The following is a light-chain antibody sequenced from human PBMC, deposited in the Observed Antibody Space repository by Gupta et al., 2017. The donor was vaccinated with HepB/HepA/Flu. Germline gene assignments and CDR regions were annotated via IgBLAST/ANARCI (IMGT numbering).Light chain of an antibody. CDR3: RQALQTPLFT. Sequence: DIVMTQSPLSLPVTLGEPASISCRSSQSLLHSNGYNYLDWYLQKPGQSPQLLIYFGANRASGVPDRFSGSGSVTYFTLKITRVEAEDVGVYYGRQALQTPLFTFGPGTKVDIK. CDR1: QSLLHSNGYNY. J-gene: IGKJ3*01. V-gene: IGKV2-28*01. CDR2: FGA.